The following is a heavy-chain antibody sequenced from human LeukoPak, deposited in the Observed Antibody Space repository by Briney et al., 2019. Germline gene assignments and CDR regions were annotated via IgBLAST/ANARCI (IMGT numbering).Heavy chain of an antibody. J-gene: IGHJ4*02. D-gene: IGHD3-22*01. Sequence: PSETLSLTCAVSDYSISNGYYWGWIRQPPGKGLEWIGCVYHSGNTYHNPSLKSRVTISVDTSKNHFSLSLSSVTAADTAVFYCVRVTLSGVSDYWGQGALVTVSS. CDR3: VRVTLSGVSDY. CDR2: VYHSGNT. CDR1: DYSISNGYY. V-gene: IGHV4-38-2*01.